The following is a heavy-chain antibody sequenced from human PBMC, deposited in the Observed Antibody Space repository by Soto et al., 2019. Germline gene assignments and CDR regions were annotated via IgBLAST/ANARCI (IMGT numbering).Heavy chain of an antibody. J-gene: IGHJ4*02. CDR2: ISYDGSNK. CDR1: GFTFSSYA. V-gene: IGHV3-30-3*01. CDR3: ARSSRAVAGPGDY. Sequence: VGSLSLSCAASGFTFSSYAMHWVRQAPGKGLEWVAVISYDGSNKYYADSVKGRFTISRDNSKNTLYLQMNSLRAEDTAVYYCARSSRAVAGPGDYWGQGTLVTVS. D-gene: IGHD6-19*01.